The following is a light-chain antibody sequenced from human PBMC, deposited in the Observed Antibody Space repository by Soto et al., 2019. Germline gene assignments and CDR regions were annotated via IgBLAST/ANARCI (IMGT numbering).Light chain of an antibody. V-gene: IGKV3-11*01. J-gene: IGKJ1*01. CDR1: QSVSSY. Sequence: EIVLTQSPATLSLSPGERATLSCRASQSVSSYLAWYQQKPGQAPRLLIYDASNRATGIPARFSGSGSGTDSTLTISSLEPEDFAVYYCQQRSNWLRTFGQGTKVEIK. CDR2: DAS. CDR3: QQRSNWLRT.